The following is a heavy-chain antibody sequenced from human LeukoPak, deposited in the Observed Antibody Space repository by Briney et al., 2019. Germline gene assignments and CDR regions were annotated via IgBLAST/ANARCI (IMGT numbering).Heavy chain of an antibody. D-gene: IGHD3-3*01. CDR3: ARDFASEYYFDY. J-gene: IGHJ4*02. CDR1: GFTFSSYA. CDR2: ISYDGSNK. Sequence: GGSLRLSCAASGFTFSSYAMHWVRQAPGKGLEWVAVISYDGSNKYYADSVKGRFTISRDNSKNTLYLQMNSLSAEDTAVYYCARDFASEYYFDYWGQGTLVTVSS. V-gene: IGHV3-30-3*01.